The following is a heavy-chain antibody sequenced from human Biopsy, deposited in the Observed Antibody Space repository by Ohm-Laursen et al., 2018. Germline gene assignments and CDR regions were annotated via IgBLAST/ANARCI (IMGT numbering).Heavy chain of an antibody. CDR2: IYYRGNT. Sequence: SETLSLTCTVSGDSITSYFWNWIRQAPGKGLEWIGNIYYRGNTNYSPSLKGRATISLDSSKNQFSLNLNSVTATDTAVYYCARRLPLRGFAFDVWGQGTVVTVS. CDR1: GDSITSYF. J-gene: IGHJ3*01. V-gene: IGHV4-59*08. D-gene: IGHD3-10*01. CDR3: ARRLPLRGFAFDV.